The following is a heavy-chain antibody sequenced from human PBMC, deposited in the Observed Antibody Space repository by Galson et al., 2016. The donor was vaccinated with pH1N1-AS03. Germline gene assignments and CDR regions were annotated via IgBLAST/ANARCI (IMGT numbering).Heavy chain of an antibody. J-gene: IGHJ3*02. CDR2: IDPRDSDA. Sequence: QSGAEVKQPGESLKISCKASGYLFTNYWIGWVRQMPGKGLEWMGVIDPRDSDARYSSSFQGQVTISADKSITTAHLQWGSLKASDTGMYFCARHRQSETYSEPFDIWGQGTMVTVSS. CDR1: GYLFTNYW. CDR3: ARHRQSETYSEPFDI. V-gene: IGHV5-51*01. D-gene: IGHD2-21*01.